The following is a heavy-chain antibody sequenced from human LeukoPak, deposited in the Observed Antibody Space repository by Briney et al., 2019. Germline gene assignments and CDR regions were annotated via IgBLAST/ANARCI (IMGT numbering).Heavy chain of an antibody. V-gene: IGHV3-20*04. CDR3: ARLGDTTVTTEIDY. CDR2: INWNGGST. CDR1: GFTFDDYG. D-gene: IGHD4-17*01. Sequence: GGSLRLSCATSGFTFDDYGLSWVRQAPGKGLEWASDINWNGGSTGYADSVKGRFTISRDNAKNSLYLQMNSLRAEDTALYYCARLGDTTVTTEIDYWGQGTLVTVSS. J-gene: IGHJ4*02.